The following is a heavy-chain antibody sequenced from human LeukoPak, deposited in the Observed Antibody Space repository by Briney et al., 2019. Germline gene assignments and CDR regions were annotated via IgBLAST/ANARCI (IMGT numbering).Heavy chain of an antibody. CDR1: GFTFSSYW. V-gene: IGHV3-7*01. CDR3: ARVGGTYAFDI. CDR2: IKQDGSEK. Sequence: GGSLRLSCAASGFTFSSYWMSWVRQAPGKGLEWVANIKQDGSEKYYVDSVKGRFTISRENAKNSLYLQMNSLRAEDTAVYYCARVGGTYAFDIWGQGTMVTVSS. D-gene: IGHD2-15*01. J-gene: IGHJ3*02.